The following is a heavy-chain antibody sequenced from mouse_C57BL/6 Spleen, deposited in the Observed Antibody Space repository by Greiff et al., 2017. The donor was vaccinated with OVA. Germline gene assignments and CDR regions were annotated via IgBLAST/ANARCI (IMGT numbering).Heavy chain of an antibody. Sequence: EVKVVESGGGLVKPGGSLKLSCAASGFTFSSYAMSWVRQTPEKRLEWVATISDGGSYTYYPDNVKGRFTISRDNAKNNLYLQMSHLKSEDTAMYYCARDRVITTVVARYFDVWGTGTTVTVSS. CDR1: GFTFSSYA. V-gene: IGHV5-4*01. CDR2: ISDGGSYT. CDR3: ARDRVITTVVARYFDV. D-gene: IGHD1-1*01. J-gene: IGHJ1*03.